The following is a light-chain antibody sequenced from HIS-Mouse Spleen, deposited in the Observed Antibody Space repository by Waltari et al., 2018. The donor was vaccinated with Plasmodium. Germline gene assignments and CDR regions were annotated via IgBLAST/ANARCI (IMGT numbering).Light chain of an antibody. CDR3: QQYNNWPWT. Sequence: EIVMTQSPATLSVSPGERATLSCRASQSVSSNLAWYQQKPGQAPRLLIYGASTRATGIPARFSCSGSGTEVTLTISSLQSEEFAVYYCQQYNNWPWTFGQGTKVEIK. CDR2: GAS. J-gene: IGKJ1*01. CDR1: QSVSSN. V-gene: IGKV3-15*01.